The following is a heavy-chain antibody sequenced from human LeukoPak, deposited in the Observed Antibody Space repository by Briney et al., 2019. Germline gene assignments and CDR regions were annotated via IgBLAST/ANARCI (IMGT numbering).Heavy chain of an antibody. V-gene: IGHV3-30*03. J-gene: IGHJ4*02. CDR3: ARGTVTMVDY. Sequence: GGSLRLSCAASGFTFRNYGMHWVRQAPGKGLEWVAVISIDGSEKYYADSVKGRFTISRDNSKNTLFLQMNSLRAGDTAVYYCARGTVTMVDYWGQGTLVTVSS. CDR1: GFTFRNYG. CDR2: ISIDGSEK. D-gene: IGHD3-10*01.